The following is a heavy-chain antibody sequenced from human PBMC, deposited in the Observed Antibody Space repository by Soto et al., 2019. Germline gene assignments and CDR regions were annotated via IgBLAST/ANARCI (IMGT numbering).Heavy chain of an antibody. V-gene: IGHV2-5*02. Sequence: QINLIESGPTLVKPTQTLTLTCTFSGFSLSTSGAAVGGVRQPPGRALEWLALIYWDGDKRYNASLGNRLTITKDTAMNQVVLTLTNVDPSDTATYYCANRATMTIFGLIIDTGIWFDPWGQGTRVIVSS. CDR3: ANRATMTIFGLIIDTGIWFDP. CDR2: IYWDGDK. CDR1: GFSLSTSGAA. D-gene: IGHD3-3*01. J-gene: IGHJ5*02.